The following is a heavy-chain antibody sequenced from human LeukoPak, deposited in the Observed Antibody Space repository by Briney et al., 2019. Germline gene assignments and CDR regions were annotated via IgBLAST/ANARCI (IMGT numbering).Heavy chain of an antibody. CDR2: SYRSGST. V-gene: IGHV4-38-2*01. CDR3: ARVPTTVAVKY. D-gene: IGHD4-11*01. CDR1: GYSISSDYY. Sequence: SETLSLTCAVSGYSISSDYYWGWIRQPPGKGLEWIGNSYRSGSTDYNPSLKSRVTISVDTSKNQFFLKLSSATAADTAVYYCARVPTTVAVKYWGQGILVTISS. J-gene: IGHJ4*02.